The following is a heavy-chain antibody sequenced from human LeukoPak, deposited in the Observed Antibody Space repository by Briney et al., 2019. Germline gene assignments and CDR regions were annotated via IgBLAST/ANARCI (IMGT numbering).Heavy chain of an antibody. CDR2: INPDGTTT. CDR3: ARVSIGWYSFDY. D-gene: IGHD6-19*01. Sequence: PGGSLRLSCAASGFTFSSYAMSWVRQAPGKGLEWVSRINPDGTTTSYADFVKGRFTISRDNAKDTVYLQMNSLRAEDTAVYYCARVSIGWYSFDYWGQGTLVTVSS. J-gene: IGHJ4*02. CDR1: GFTFSSYA. V-gene: IGHV3-74*01.